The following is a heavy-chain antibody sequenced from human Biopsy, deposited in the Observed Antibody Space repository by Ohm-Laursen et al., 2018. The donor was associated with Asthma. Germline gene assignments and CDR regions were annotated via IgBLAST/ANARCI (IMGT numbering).Heavy chain of an antibody. D-gene: IGHD3-22*01. Sequence: SLRLPCAASGLAVSRDHMFWVRQAPGKGLEWVSVIYSGGTSHTADSVRGRFTISRDYSKNTLYLQMHSLRAEDTAVYYCARGDSSNWSHYYFDYWGQGTLVTVS. V-gene: IGHV3-53*01. J-gene: IGHJ4*02. CDR2: IYSGGTS. CDR1: GLAVSRDH. CDR3: ARGDSSNWSHYYFDY.